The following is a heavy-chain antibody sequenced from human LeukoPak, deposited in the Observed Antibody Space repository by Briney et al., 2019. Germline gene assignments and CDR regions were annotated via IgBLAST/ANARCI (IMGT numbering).Heavy chain of an antibody. Sequence: SETLSLTCTVSGGSVSSSRYYWGWIRQPPGQGLEWIGSIYYSGSTYNNPFLKSRVTISVDTSKNHFSLRLSSVTAADTAVYYCAREISYSGAFDYWGQGTLVTVSS. D-gene: IGHD3-10*01. CDR3: AREISYSGAFDY. V-gene: IGHV4-39*07. CDR1: GGSVSSSRYY. CDR2: IYYSGST. J-gene: IGHJ4*02.